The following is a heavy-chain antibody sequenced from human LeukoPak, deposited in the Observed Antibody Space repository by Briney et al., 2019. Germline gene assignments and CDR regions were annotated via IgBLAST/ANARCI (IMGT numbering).Heavy chain of an antibody. CDR3: ARVLAAGGTYPHY. V-gene: IGHV3-53*01. Sequence: GGSLGLSCAASGFTVSSNYMSWVRQAPGKGPEWVSVIYSDGSTYYADSVKGRFTISRDTSKNTLYLQMNSLRTEDTAVYYCARVLAAGGTYPHYWGQGTLVSVSS. CDR2: IYSDGST. D-gene: IGHD6-13*01. CDR1: GFTVSSNY. J-gene: IGHJ4*02.